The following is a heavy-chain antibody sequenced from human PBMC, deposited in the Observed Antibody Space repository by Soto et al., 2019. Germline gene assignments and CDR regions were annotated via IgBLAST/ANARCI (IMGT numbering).Heavy chain of an antibody. CDR1: GFALTIDC. D-gene: IGHD2-2*01. CDR2: IYPGDSDS. Sequence: PGECLKISCKGSGFALTIDCIAWVRQMPWKGLEWMGIIYPGDSDSSYSPSFQGQVTISADKSINTAYLHWSSLKASDTAIYYCAKHEGYCSTTTCSNFDYWGQGTLVTVSS. V-gene: IGHV5-51*01. J-gene: IGHJ4*02. CDR3: AKHEGYCSTTTCSNFDY.